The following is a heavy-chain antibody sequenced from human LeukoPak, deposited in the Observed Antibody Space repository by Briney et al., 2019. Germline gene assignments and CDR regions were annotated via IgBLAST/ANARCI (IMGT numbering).Heavy chain of an antibody. J-gene: IGHJ4*02. D-gene: IGHD6-19*01. V-gene: IGHV3-11*06. CDR3: AKEITRPNRAVAGLNY. CDR1: GFTFKDYY. CDR2: ITSGSGNT. Sequence: GGSLRLSCAASGFTFKDYYMSWIRQAPGKGLEWVSDITSGSGNTDYADSVKGRFTISRDNSKNTLYLQMNSLRAEDTAVYYCAKEITRPNRAVAGLNYWGQGTLVTVSS.